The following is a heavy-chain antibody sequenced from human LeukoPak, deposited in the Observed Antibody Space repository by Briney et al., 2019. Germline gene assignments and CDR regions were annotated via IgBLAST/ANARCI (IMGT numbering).Heavy chain of an antibody. CDR2: FDPEDGET. J-gene: IGHJ3*02. Sequence: ASVKVSCKVSEYTLTELSMHWVRQAPGKGLEWMGGFDPEDGETIYAQKFQGRVTMTEDTSTDTAYMELSSLRSEDTAVYYCARVQAAHEAFDIWGQGTMVTVSS. CDR1: EYTLTELS. V-gene: IGHV1-24*01. CDR3: ARVQAAHEAFDI.